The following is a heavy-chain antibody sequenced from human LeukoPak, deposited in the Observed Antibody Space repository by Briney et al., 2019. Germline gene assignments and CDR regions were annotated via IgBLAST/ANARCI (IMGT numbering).Heavy chain of an antibody. J-gene: IGHJ4*02. Sequence: GASVKVSCKASGGTFSSYAISWVRQAPGQGLEWMGRIIPIFGTANYAQKFQGRVTITTDESTRTAYMELSSLRSEDTAVCYCASYEWELLRGYFDYWGQGTLVTV. CDR2: IIPIFGTA. D-gene: IGHD1-26*01. CDR1: GGTFSSYA. V-gene: IGHV1-69*05. CDR3: ASYEWELLRGYFDY.